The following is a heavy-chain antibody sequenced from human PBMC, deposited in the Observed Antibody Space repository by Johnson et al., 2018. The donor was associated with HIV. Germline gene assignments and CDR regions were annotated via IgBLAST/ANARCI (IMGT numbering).Heavy chain of an antibody. Sequence: EVQLIESGGGLVQPGGSLRLSCAASGFTVSSNYMSWVRQAPGKGLAWVSVIYSGGSTYYADSVKGRFTISRDNSKNTLYLQMNSLRAEDTAVYYCARGVYSSSWYGDAFDIWGQGTMVTVSS. J-gene: IGHJ3*02. V-gene: IGHV3-66*01. D-gene: IGHD6-13*01. CDR1: GFTVSSNY. CDR2: IYSGGST. CDR3: ARGVYSSSWYGDAFDI.